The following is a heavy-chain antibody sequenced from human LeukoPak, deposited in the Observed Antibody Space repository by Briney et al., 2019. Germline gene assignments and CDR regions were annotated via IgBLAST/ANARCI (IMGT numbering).Heavy chain of an antibody. CDR1: GFTFSSYA. V-gene: IGHV3-23*01. CDR2: ISGSGGST. D-gene: IGHD6-13*01. Sequence: PGGSLRLSCAASGFTFSSYAMSWVRQAPGKGLEWVSAISGSGGSTYYADSVKGRFTISRDNSKNTLYLQMNGLRAEDTAVYYCAKDGGILKGAFDIWGQGTMVTVSS. CDR3: AKDGGILKGAFDI. J-gene: IGHJ3*02.